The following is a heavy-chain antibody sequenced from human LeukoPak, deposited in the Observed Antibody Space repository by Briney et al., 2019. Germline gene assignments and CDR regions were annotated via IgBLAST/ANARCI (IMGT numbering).Heavy chain of an antibody. CDR3: TRDSNYDLLTASAFDI. CDR1: GYTFTGYY. D-gene: IGHD3-9*01. V-gene: IGHV1-2*02. CDR2: INPNSGGT. J-gene: IGHJ3*02. Sequence: ASVKVSCKASGYTFTGYYIHWVRQAPGQGLEWMGWINPNSGGTNYAQKFQGRVTMTRDTSISTAYKELSSLRSDDTAVYYCTRDSNYDLLTASAFDIWGQGTMVTVSS.